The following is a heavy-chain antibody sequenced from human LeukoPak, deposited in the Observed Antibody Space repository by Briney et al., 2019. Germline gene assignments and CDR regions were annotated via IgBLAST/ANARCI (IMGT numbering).Heavy chain of an antibody. J-gene: IGHJ4*02. CDR3: ARGGKCSDGKCYLIDY. V-gene: IGHV3-23*01. CDR2: ISSSGGAT. D-gene: IGHD2-15*01. CDR1: GFPFSSNT. Sequence: TGGSLTLPCAPSGFPFSSNTMNWARQAPGKGVEWVSDISSSGGATYYADSVKARFTVSRDNSKNTLYLQIKSLRAEDTAVYYCARGGKCSDGKCYLIDYWGQGTLVTVSS.